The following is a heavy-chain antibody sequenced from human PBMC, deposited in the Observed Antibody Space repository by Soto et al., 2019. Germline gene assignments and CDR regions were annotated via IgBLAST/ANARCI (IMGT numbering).Heavy chain of an antibody. CDR3: ARGHLDYYDSSGYYYIPHY. Sequence: ASVKVSCKASGGTFSSYAISWVRQAPGQGLEWMGGIIPIFGTANYAQKFQGRVTITADESTSTAYMELSSLRSEDTAVYYCARGHLDYYDSSGYYYIPHYWGQGTLVTVSS. V-gene: IGHV1-69*13. J-gene: IGHJ4*02. CDR2: IIPIFGTA. D-gene: IGHD3-22*01. CDR1: GGTFSSYA.